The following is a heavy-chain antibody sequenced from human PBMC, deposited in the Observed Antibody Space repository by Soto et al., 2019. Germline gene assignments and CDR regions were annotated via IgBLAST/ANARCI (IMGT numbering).Heavy chain of an antibody. V-gene: IGHV3-7*03. D-gene: IGHD7-27*01. Sequence: GGSLRLSCAASGFTFSSYWMSWVRQAPGKGLEWVANIKQDGSGKYYVDSVKGRFTISRDNAKNSLYLQMNSLRAEDTAVYYCAREGTGERGSAFDIWGQGTMVTVSS. J-gene: IGHJ3*02. CDR2: IKQDGSGK. CDR1: GFTFSSYW. CDR3: AREGTGERGSAFDI.